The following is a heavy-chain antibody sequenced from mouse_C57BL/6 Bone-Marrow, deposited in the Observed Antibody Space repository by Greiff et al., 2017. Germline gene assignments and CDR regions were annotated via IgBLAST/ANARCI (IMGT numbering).Heavy chain of an antibody. J-gene: IGHJ4*01. Sequence: QVQLQQSGAELSRPGASVKLSCKASGYTFTSYGISWVKQRTGQGLEWIGEIYPRSGNTYYNEKFKGKATLTADKSSSTAYMELRSLTSEDSAVYFCARSVQVAEGYAMDYWGQGTSVTVSS. CDR3: ARSVQVAEGYAMDY. D-gene: IGHD1-1*01. V-gene: IGHV1-81*01. CDR2: IYPRSGNT. CDR1: GYTFTSYG.